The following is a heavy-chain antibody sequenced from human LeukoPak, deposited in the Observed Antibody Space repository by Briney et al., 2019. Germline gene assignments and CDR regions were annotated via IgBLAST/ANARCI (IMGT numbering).Heavy chain of an antibody. CDR2: NKHSGST. V-gene: IGHV4-34*01. CDR1: GGSYSGYY. Sequence: PSETLSLTCAVYGGSYSGYYWSWIRQPPRKGLEWIGENKHSGSTNYKPSLTSRVTLSLDTSKNQFALELSPVPAADTAVYYCARRRGNFWSDYYAFDYWGLGTLVTISS. CDR3: ARRRGNFWSDYYAFDY. D-gene: IGHD3-3*01. J-gene: IGHJ4*02.